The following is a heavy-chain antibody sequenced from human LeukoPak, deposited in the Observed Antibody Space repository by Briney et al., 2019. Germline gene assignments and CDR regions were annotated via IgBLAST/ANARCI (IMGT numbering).Heavy chain of an antibody. CDR3: ARVSSGWYVNY. CDR1: GFTFADYY. V-gene: IGHV3-11*04. J-gene: IGHJ4*02. D-gene: IGHD6-19*01. CDR2: ISSSGNNT. Sequence: GGSLRLSCAASGFTFADYYMSWVRQAPGKGPEWISYISSSGNNTYYAESVRGRFTISRDNAKNSLYLQMNSLRAEDTAVYYCARVSSGWYVNYWGQGTLVTVSS.